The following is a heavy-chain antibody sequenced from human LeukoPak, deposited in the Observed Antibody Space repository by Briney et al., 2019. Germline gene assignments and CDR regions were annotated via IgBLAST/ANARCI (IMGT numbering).Heavy chain of an antibody. CDR3: ARGGDYGDYVNWFDP. J-gene: IGHJ5*02. Sequence: SVKVSCKASGGTFISYAISWVRQAPGRGLEWMGGIIPIFGTANYAQKFQGRVTITADESTSTAYMELSSLRSEDTAVYYCARGGDYGDYVNWFDPWGQGTLVTVSS. CDR1: GGTFISYA. CDR2: IIPIFGTA. V-gene: IGHV1-69*13. D-gene: IGHD4-17*01.